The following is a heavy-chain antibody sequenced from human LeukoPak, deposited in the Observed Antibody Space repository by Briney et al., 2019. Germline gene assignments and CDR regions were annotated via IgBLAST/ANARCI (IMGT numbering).Heavy chain of an antibody. D-gene: IGHD6-13*01. V-gene: IGHV4-39*07. CDR1: GGSISSSSYY. CDR2: IYHSGST. CDR3: AAQYSSSWYGQYYYGMDV. Sequence: SETLSLTCTVSGGSISSSSYYWGWIRQPPGKGLEWIGSIYHSGSTYYNPSLKSRVTISVDRSKNQFSLKLSSVTAADTAVYYCAAQYSSSWYGQYYYGMDVWGQGTTVTVSS. J-gene: IGHJ6*02.